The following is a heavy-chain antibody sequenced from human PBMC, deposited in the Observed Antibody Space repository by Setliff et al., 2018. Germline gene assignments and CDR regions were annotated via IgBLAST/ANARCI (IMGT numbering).Heavy chain of an antibody. J-gene: IGHJ4*02. D-gene: IGHD1-26*01. CDR2: FWADGNRR. Sequence: PGGSLRLSCTASGFILRNYGIHWVRQAPGKGLEWVAVFWADGNRRFYADSVKGRFIISRDNAKNSLSLQMNSLRVEDTAVYYCVRDVAGGSHATYFDYWGQGTLVTVSS. CDR1: GFILRNYG. CDR3: VRDVAGGSHATYFDY. V-gene: IGHV3-33*08.